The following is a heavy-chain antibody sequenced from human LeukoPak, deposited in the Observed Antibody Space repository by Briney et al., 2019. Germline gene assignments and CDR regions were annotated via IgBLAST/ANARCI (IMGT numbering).Heavy chain of an antibody. J-gene: IGHJ3*02. CDR2: ISYDGSNK. CDR3: AREGRRDVLRFLEWLPDAFDI. D-gene: IGHD3-3*01. V-gene: IGHV3-30-3*01. Sequence: GGSLRLSCAAPGFTFSSYAMHWVRQAPGKGLEWVAVISYDGSNKYYADSVKGRFTISRDNSKNTLYLQMNSLRAEDTAVYYCAREGRRDVLRFLEWLPDAFDIWGQGTMVTVSS. CDR1: GFTFSSYA.